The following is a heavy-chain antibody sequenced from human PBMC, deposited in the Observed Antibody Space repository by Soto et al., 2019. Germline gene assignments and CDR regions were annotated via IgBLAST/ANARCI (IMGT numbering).Heavy chain of an antibody. J-gene: IGHJ4*02. CDR1: GGSISSSRHY. V-gene: IGHV4-39*01. Sequence: QVQLHASGPGLVKPSETLSLSCTVSGGSISSSRHYWGWIRQSPGKELEWIGIIYYSGNTYYNTSLKSRVTISVDTSKNRLSLQLSSVTAADTAVYYCVRQAGFGELLFTGYFDLWGQGTLVTVSS. CDR3: VRQAGFGELLFTGYFDL. CDR2: IYYSGNT. D-gene: IGHD3-10*01.